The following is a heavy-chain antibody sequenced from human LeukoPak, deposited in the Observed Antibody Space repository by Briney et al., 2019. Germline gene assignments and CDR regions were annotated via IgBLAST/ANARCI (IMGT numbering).Heavy chain of an antibody. D-gene: IGHD3-9*01. CDR3: ARDGYDILTGYLDY. Sequence: GGSLRLSCAASGFNFDDYAMHWVRQAPGKGLEWVSGISWNSGSIGYADSVKGRFTISRDNAKNSLYLQMNSLRAEDTAVYYCARDGYDILTGYLDYWGQGTLVTVSS. V-gene: IGHV3-9*01. CDR2: ISWNSGSI. CDR1: GFNFDDYA. J-gene: IGHJ4*02.